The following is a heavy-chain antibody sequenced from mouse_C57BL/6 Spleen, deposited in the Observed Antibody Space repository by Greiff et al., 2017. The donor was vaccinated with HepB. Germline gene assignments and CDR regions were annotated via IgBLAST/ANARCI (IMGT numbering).Heavy chain of an antibody. CDR3: ARHSYGNYAMDY. V-gene: IGHV5-12*01. CDR2: ISNGGGST. Sequence: EVQGVESGGGLVQPGGSLKLSCAASGFTFSDYYMYWVRQTPEKRLEWVAYISNGGGSTYYPDTVKGRFTISRDNAKNTLYLQMSRLKSEDTAMYYCARHSYGNYAMDYWGQGTSVTVSS. CDR1: GFTFSDYY. D-gene: IGHD2-1*01. J-gene: IGHJ4*01.